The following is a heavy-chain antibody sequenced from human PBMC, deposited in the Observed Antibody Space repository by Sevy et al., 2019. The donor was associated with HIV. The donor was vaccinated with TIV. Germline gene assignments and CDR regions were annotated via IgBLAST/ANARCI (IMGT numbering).Heavy chain of an antibody. J-gene: IGHJ4*02. V-gene: IGHV3-30*04. CDR1: GFTFSSYA. CDR2: ISYDGSNK. D-gene: IGHD3-16*02. Sequence: GGSLRLSCAASGFTFSSYAMHWVRQAPGKGLEWVAVISYDGSNKYYADSVKGRFTISRDNSKNTLYLQMNSLRAEDMAVYYCARDLSHWGQGTLVTVSS. CDR3: ARDLSH.